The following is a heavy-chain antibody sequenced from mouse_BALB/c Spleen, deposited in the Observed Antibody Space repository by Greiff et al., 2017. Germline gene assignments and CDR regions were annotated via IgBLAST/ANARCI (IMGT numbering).Heavy chain of an antibody. V-gene: IGHV10-1*02. Sequence: GGGLVQPKGSLKLSCAASGFTFNTYAMNWVRQAPGKGLEWVARIRSKSNNYATYYADSVKDRFTISRDDSQSMLYLQMNNLKTEDTAMYYCVRQTTATFFAYWGQGTLVTVSA. CDR3: VRQTTATFFAY. CDR2: IRSKSNNYAT. J-gene: IGHJ3*01. CDR1: GFTFNTYA. D-gene: IGHD1-2*01.